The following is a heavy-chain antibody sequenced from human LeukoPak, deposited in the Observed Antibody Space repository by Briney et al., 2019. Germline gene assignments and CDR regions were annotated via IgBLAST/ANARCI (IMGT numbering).Heavy chain of an antibody. Sequence: GGSLRLSCAASGFTFSSYWMSWVRQAPGKGLEWVANIKQDGSKKYYVDSVKGRFTISRDNTKNSLYLQMNSLRAEDTAVYYCARDTGYCSSTSCYPLDVWGQGTTVTVSS. D-gene: IGHD2-2*01. CDR1: GFTFSSYW. CDR2: IKQDGSKK. CDR3: ARDTGYCSSTSCYPLDV. V-gene: IGHV3-7*01. J-gene: IGHJ6*02.